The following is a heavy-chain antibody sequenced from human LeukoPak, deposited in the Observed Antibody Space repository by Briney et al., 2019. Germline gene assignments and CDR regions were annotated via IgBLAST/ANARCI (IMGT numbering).Heavy chain of an antibody. CDR3: ARTPYDILTGYAYYFDY. D-gene: IGHD3-9*01. Sequence: ASVKVSCKASGGTFSSYAISWVRQAPGQGLEWMGGIIPIFGTANYAQKFQGRVTITADKSTSTAYMELSSLRSEDTAVYYCARTPYDILTGYAYYFDYWGQGTLATVSS. CDR2: IIPIFGTA. V-gene: IGHV1-69*06. CDR1: GGTFSSYA. J-gene: IGHJ4*02.